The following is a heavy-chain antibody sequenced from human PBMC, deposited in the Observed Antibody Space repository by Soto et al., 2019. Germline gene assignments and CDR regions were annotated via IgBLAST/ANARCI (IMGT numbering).Heavy chain of an antibody. CDR3: AKRQRGDGFAVDF. CDR1: GFTFTTFG. Sequence: EVQLLESGGGLVQPGQSLRLSCVASGFTFTTFGMIWVRQAPGKGLEWVSGIDRNGGYTYYAVSVKGRFTISRDNSQNTLYLQLNSLRVEDTALYHCAKRQRGDGFAVDFWGRGTLVTVSS. J-gene: IGHJ4*02. V-gene: IGHV3-23*05. CDR2: IDRNGGYT. D-gene: IGHD3-16*01.